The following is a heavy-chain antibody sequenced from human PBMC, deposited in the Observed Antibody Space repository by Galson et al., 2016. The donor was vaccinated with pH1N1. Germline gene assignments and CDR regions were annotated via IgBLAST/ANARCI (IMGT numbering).Heavy chain of an antibody. J-gene: IGHJ3*02. CDR1: GYRFPSSW. D-gene: IGHD4-17*01. CDR2: IYLGGSLI. CDR3: ERQNDYGEHRGDAFDI. Sequence: QSGAEVKKPGESLKISCKGSGYRFPSSWIGWVRQMPGKGLEWMGIIYLGGSLIRYRPSFQGQVTISADKSVNIVYLEWVSLKASDTAMYYCERQNDYGEHRGDAFDIWGQGTMVTVSS. V-gene: IGHV5-51*01.